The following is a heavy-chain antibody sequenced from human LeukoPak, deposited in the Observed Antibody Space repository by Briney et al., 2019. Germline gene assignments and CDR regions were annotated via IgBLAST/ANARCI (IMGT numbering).Heavy chain of an antibody. CDR1: GGSISSGDYY. CDR2: IYNGGNT. CDR3: ARAGDFDY. V-gene: IGHV4-30-4*01. D-gene: IGHD4-17*01. J-gene: IGHJ4*02. Sequence: SQTLSLTCTVSGGSISSGDYYWSWIRQPPGKGFEWIGFIYNGGNTYYNPSLKSRVTISVDTSKNQFCLRLTSVTAADTAVYYCARAGDFDYWGQGTLVTVSS.